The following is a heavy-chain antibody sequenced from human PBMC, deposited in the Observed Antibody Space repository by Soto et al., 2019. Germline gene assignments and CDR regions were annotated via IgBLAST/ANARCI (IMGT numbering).Heavy chain of an antibody. CDR1: GFSFSDYT. D-gene: IGHD1-20*01. J-gene: IGHJ5*02. CDR3: AKDSGCVNNACAYDP. CDR2: ISKGSDYI. V-gene: IGHV3-21*01. Sequence: PWGSLRLSCAASGFSFSDYTMNWVRQAPGKGLEWVSSISKGSDYIFYADKVKGRFTISRDNARNSLHLQVTSLRVEDTAVYYCAKDSGCVNNACAYDPWGQGTLVTVSS.